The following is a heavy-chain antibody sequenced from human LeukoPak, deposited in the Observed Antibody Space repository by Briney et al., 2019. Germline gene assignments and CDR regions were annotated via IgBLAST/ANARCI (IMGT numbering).Heavy chain of an antibody. CDR3: APSAFDY. CDR1: GFTFSSYA. V-gene: IGHV3-23*01. J-gene: IGHJ4*02. CDR2: ISDSGGST. Sequence: TEGSLRLSCAASGFTFSSYAMSWVRQAPGKGLEWVSIISDSGGSTYYADSVKGRFTISRDNSKNTLYLQMNSLRVEDTAVYYCAPSAFDYWGQGTLVTVSS.